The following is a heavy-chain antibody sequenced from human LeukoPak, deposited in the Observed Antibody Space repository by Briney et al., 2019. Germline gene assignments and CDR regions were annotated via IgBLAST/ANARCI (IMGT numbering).Heavy chain of an antibody. D-gene: IGHD2/OR15-2a*01. J-gene: IGHJ2*01. CDR2: ISYSGST. CDR3: ARAFRARYFDL. Sequence: SETLSLTCTVSGGSITTSSYYWGWIRQPPGKGLEWLGIISYSGSTTYNPSLQGRLPISVDTSKSQFSLKLSSVTAADTAVYYCARAFRARYFDLWGRGTLVTVSS. V-gene: IGHV4-39*01. CDR1: GGSITTSSYY.